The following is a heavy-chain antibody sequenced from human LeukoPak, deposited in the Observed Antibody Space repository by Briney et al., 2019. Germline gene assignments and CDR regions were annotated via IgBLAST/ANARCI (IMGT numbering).Heavy chain of an antibody. CDR1: GFTFSSYW. CDR2: IKQDRSEK. D-gene: IGHD3-3*02. V-gene: IGHV3-7*05. CDR3: ARDYIFGVPEPYYFDY. J-gene: IGHJ4*02. Sequence: QPGGSLRLSCAASGFTFSSYWMSWVRQAPGKGLGWVANIKQDRSEKYYVDSVKGRFTISRDNAKNSLYLQMNSLRAEDTAVYYCARDYIFGVPEPYYFDYWGQGTLVTVSS.